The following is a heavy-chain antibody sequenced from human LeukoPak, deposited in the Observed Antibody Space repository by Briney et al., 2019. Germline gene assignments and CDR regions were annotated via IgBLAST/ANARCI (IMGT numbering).Heavy chain of an antibody. V-gene: IGHV4-4*07. CDR3: ARGNIFCSGGSCSTNIDY. CDR1: GGSISSYY. J-gene: IGHJ4*02. D-gene: IGHD2-15*01. Sequence: SETLSLTCTVSGGSISSYYWNWIRQPAGKGLEWIGRIHTSGSTNYNPSFKSRVTISVDTSKNQFSLKLSSVTAADTAVYYCARGNIFCSGGSCSTNIDYWGQGTLVTVSS. CDR2: IHTSGST.